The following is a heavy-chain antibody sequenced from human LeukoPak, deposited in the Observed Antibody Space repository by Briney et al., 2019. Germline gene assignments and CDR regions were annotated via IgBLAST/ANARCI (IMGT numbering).Heavy chain of an antibody. CDR2: ISYDGSNK. D-gene: IGHD1-26*01. Sequence: GRSLRLSCAASGFTFSSYTMHWVRQAPGKGLEWVAVISYDGSNKYYADSVKGRFTISSDNAKNTLSLQMNSLRAEDTAVYYCARDWSWAFDQWGQGTLVTVSS. J-gene: IGHJ4*02. CDR1: GFTFSSYT. CDR3: ARDWSWAFDQ. V-gene: IGHV3-30-3*01.